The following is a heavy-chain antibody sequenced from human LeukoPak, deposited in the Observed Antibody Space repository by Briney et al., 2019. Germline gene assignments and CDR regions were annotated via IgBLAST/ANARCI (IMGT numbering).Heavy chain of an antibody. Sequence: GGSLRLSCGGSGFTFSTYNMHWVRQAPGKGLEWVSYISSSSDKIYYADSVKGRFTISRDNAKNSLFLQMNSLRDEDSAVYFCARDFYRSGSTYYYYMDVWGKGTMVTVSS. CDR2: ISSSSDKI. CDR3: ARDFYRSGSTYYYYMDV. V-gene: IGHV3-21*05. D-gene: IGHD6-19*01. CDR1: GFTFSTYN. J-gene: IGHJ6*03.